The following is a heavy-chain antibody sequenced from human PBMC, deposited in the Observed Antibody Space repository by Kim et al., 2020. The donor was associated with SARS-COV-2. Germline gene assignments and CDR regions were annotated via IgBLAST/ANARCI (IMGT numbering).Heavy chain of an antibody. CDR1: GYTFTSNP. Sequence: ASVKVSCKASGYTFTSNPVNWVRQAPGQGLEWMGWINTKTGNPSYARGFTGRFVFSLDTSVSSAYLQISSLKAEDTAIYYCARGRGPVDPWGQGTLVTVS. J-gene: IGHJ5*02. CDR2: INTKTGNP. V-gene: IGHV7-4-1*02. CDR3: ARGRGPVDP.